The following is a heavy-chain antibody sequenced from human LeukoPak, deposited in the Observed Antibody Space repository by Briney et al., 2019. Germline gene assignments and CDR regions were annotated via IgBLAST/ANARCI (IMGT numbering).Heavy chain of an antibody. CDR3: AISSSSYVDAFDI. CDR2: LNPSGGSP. CDR1: GYTFTSYY. J-gene: IGHJ3*02. Sequence: ASVKVSCKASGYTFTSYYMHWVRQAPGQGLEWMGILNPSGGSPSYAQKFQGRVTMTEDTSTDTAYMELSSLRSEDTAVYYCAISSSSYVDAFDIWGQGTMVTVSS. D-gene: IGHD6-6*01. V-gene: IGHV1-46*01.